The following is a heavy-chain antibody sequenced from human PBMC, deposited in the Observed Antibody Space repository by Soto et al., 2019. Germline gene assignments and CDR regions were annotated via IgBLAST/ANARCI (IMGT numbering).Heavy chain of an antibody. Sequence: PSGTLSLSCTASGVSSSTSYLSWIRQPLGKALEWVGYISCSGSTNYNPALKSRLTISIDTSKCKISLRLTSIPTAITVVYYCTSSGIVVREVNTWFAPGGQGTLATVSS. CDR1: GVSSSTSY. D-gene: IGHD3-22*01. J-gene: IGHJ5*02. V-gene: IGHV4-59*01. CDR2: ISCSGST. CDR3: TSSGIVVREVNTWFAP.